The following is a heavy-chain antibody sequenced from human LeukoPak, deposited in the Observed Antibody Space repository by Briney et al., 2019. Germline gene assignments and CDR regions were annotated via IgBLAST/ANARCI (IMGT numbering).Heavy chain of an antibody. Sequence: PSETLSLTCTVSGGSISSYYWSWIRQPAGKGLEWIGRIYTSGSTNYNPSLKSRVTMSVDTSKNQFSLKLSSVTAADTAVYYCAREAPYDSSGYPYYYYYYMDVWGKGTTVTVSS. J-gene: IGHJ6*03. V-gene: IGHV4-4*07. CDR3: AREAPYDSSGYPYYYYYYMDV. D-gene: IGHD3-22*01. CDR2: IYTSGST. CDR1: GGSISSYY.